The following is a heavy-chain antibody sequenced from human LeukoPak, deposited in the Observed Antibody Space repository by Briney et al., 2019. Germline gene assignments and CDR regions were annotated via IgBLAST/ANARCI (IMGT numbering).Heavy chain of an antibody. J-gene: IGHJ4*02. V-gene: IGHV1-8*02. CDR2: MNPNSGNT. CDR1: GYTFTSYG. CDR3: ARYQLGFDY. Sequence: GASVKVSCKASGYTFTSYGISWVRQAPGQGLEWMGWMNPNSGNTGYAQKFQGRVTMTRNTSISTAYMELSSLRSEDTAVYYCARYQLGFDYWGQGTLVTVSS. D-gene: IGHD2-2*01.